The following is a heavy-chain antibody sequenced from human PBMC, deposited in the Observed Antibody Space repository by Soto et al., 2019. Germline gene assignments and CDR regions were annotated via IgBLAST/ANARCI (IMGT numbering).Heavy chain of an antibody. CDR2: IWYDGSNK. D-gene: IGHD4-17*01. CDR1: GFTFSSYG. V-gene: IGHV3-33*01. CDR3: ARGDPTGPFYFDY. Sequence: QVQLVESGGGVVQPGRSLRLSCVASGFTFSSYGMHWVRQAPGKGLEWVAVIWYDGSNKYYADSVKGRFTISRDNSKNTLYLQMNSLRAEDTAVYYCARGDPTGPFYFDYWGQGTLVTVSS. J-gene: IGHJ4*02.